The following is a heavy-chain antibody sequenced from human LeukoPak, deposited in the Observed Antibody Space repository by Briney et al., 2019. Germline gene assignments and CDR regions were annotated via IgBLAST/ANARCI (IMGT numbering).Heavy chain of an antibody. Sequence: GGSLRRSCAASGFTFSSYGMHWVRQAPGKGLEWVAVIWYDGSNKYYADSVKGRFTISRDNSKNTLHLQMNSLRAEDTAVYYCARDHSSGWYSDYFDYWGQGTLVTVSS. CDR1: GFTFSSYG. D-gene: IGHD6-19*01. CDR2: IWYDGSNK. CDR3: ARDHSSGWYSDYFDY. J-gene: IGHJ4*02. V-gene: IGHV3-33*01.